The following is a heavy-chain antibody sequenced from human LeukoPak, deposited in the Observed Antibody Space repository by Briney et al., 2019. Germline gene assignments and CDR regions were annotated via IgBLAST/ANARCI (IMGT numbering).Heavy chain of an antibody. V-gene: IGHV3-30*04. CDR1: GFTFTTYA. Sequence: GGSLRLSCAASGFTFTTYAMHWVRQAPGKGLEWVAVISSDGRNQIYADSVKGRFTISRDNSKNTLFLQMNSLRAEDTAVYYCPRDQMADFDYWGQGPLVPVS. CDR2: ISSDGRNQ. D-gene: IGHD2-8*01. CDR3: PRDQMADFDY. J-gene: IGHJ4*02.